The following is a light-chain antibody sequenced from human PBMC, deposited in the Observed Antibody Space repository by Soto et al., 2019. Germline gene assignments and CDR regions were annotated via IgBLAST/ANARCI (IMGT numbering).Light chain of an antibody. V-gene: IGKV3-15*01. Sequence: EVVMTQSPATLSVSPGDRATLSCRASQSVNSYLAWYQQKPGQAPRLLIYNVSTRAAGIPARFSGSGSGTEFTLTISSLQSEDFAVYYCQQYYNWPPFTFGPGTTVDI. J-gene: IGKJ3*01. CDR3: QQYYNWPPFT. CDR1: QSVNSY. CDR2: NVS.